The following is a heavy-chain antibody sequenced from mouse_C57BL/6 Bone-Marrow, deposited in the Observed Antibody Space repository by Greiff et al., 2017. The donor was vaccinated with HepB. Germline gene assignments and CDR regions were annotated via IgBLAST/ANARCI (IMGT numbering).Heavy chain of an antibody. D-gene: IGHD2-5*01. Sequence: VQLQQSGPELVRPGASVKISCKAPGYTFTCHWMQWVRQRPGQGLEWIGEIFPGSGSTYYNEKFKGKATLTVDTSSSTAYMQLSSLTSEDSAVYFCARSHSNYGFDYWGQGTTLTVSS. J-gene: IGHJ2*01. V-gene: IGHV1-56*01. CDR3: ARSHSNYGFDY. CDR1: GYTFTCHW. CDR2: IFPGSGST.